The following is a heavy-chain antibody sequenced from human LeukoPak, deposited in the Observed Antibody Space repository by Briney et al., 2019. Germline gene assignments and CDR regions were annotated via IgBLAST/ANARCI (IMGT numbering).Heavy chain of an antibody. Sequence: PGGSLRLSCAASGFTFSSYALNWVRQAPGTGLEWVSVMSGNGGSTYYADSVKGRFAISRDNSKNTLYLQMNSLRAEDTAVYYCAKDRYGGDYYYYGMDVWGQGTTVTVSS. CDR3: AKDRYGGDYYYYGMDV. CDR1: GFTFSSYA. CDR2: MSGNGGST. J-gene: IGHJ6*02. D-gene: IGHD3-16*01. V-gene: IGHV3-23*01.